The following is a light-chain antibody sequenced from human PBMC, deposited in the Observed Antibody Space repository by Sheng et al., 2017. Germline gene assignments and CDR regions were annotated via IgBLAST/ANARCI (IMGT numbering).Light chain of an antibody. CDR1: QSVTSN. CDR3: QQYNSYSPYS. J-gene: IGKJ2*03. Sequence: EIVMTQSPATLSVSPGERATLSCRASQSVTSNLAWYQQKPGQAPRLLIYGASTRATGIPVRFSGSGSGTEFTLTISSLQPDDFATYYCQQYNSYSPYSFGQGTKLEIK. CDR2: GAS. V-gene: IGKV3-15*01.